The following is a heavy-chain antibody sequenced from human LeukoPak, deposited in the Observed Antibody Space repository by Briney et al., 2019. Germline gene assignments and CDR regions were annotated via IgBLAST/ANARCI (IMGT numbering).Heavy chain of an antibody. CDR3: AKDQQSISYSP. Sequence: GGSLRLSCAASGFTFSSYGMSWVRQAPGEGLEWVSAISGSGGSTYHADSVKGRFTISRDNSKNTLYLQMNSLRVEDTAIYNCAKDQQSISYSPWGQGTLVTVSS. V-gene: IGHV3-23*01. CDR1: GFTFSSYG. J-gene: IGHJ5*02. D-gene: IGHD4-11*01. CDR2: ISGSGGST.